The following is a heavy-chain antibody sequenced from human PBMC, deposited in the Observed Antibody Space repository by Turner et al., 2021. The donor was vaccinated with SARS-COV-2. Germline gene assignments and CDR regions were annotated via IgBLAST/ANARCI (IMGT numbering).Heavy chain of an antibody. V-gene: IGHV4-59*08. J-gene: IGHJ4*02. CDR2: IYYSGGT. Sequence: VQLQESVSGLLKPSETVSLTCTVSGGSMRSNFWTWVRQPPGKGMEWIGHIYYSGGTNYNPSLKRRVTISIDTSKNQFSMSLSSVTAADTAVYYCARGGWGDYVDYWGQGTLVTVSS. D-gene: IGHD6-19*01. CDR3: ARGGWGDYVDY. CDR1: GGSMRSNF.